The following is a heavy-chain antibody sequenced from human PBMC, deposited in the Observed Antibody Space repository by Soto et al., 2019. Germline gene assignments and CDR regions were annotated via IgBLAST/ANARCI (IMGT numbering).Heavy chain of an antibody. CDR3: ARVLGYCSDGACYPDY. Sequence: QVQLQESGPGLVKPSQTLSLTCTVSGGSISSGGYHWSWIRQHPGKGLEWIGYIYYSGSTYYNPSLKSRVTISVDTSKNQCSLRLSSVTAADTALYYCARVLGYCSDGACYPDYWGQGTLVTVSS. CDR2: IYYSGST. J-gene: IGHJ4*02. V-gene: IGHV4-31*03. D-gene: IGHD2-15*01. CDR1: GGSISSGGYH.